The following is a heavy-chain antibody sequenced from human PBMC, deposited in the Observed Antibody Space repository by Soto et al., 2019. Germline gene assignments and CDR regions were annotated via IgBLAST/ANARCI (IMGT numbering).Heavy chain of an antibody. V-gene: IGHV3-23*01. D-gene: IGHD2-2*01. CDR2: ISDSGST. J-gene: IGHJ4*02. CDR1: GFTFSTYA. CDR3: QKDKGGRYCSRTSCLYSFDY. Sequence: EVQLLESGGGLVQPGGSLRLSCTASGFTFSTYAMSWVRQAPGKGLEWVSTISDSGSTYYADSVKARFTISRDNSKNTLYLEMNSLRAEDTAVYYCQKDKGGRYCSRTSCLYSFDYWGQGTLVTVSS.